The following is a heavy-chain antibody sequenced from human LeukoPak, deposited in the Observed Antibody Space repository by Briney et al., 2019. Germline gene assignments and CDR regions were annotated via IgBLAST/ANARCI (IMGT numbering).Heavy chain of an antibody. D-gene: IGHD4-17*01. CDR1: GFTFSSYS. Sequence: GESLRLSRAASGFTFSSYSMNWVRQAPGKGLEWVSSISSSSSYIYYADSVKGRFTISRDNAKNSLYLQMNSLRAEDTAVYYCARVTTVTNDAFDIWGQGTMVTVSS. CDR3: ARVTTVTNDAFDI. J-gene: IGHJ3*02. CDR2: ISSSSSYI. V-gene: IGHV3-21*01.